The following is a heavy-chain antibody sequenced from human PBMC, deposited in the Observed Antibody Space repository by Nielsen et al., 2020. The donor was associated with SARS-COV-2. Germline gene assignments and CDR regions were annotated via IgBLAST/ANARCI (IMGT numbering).Heavy chain of an antibody. V-gene: IGHV3-48*03. CDR2: ISSSGSTI. J-gene: IGHJ6*02. D-gene: IGHD3-3*01. CDR1: GFTFSSYE. Sequence: GESLKISCAASGFTFSSYEMNWVRQAPGKGLEWVSYISSSGSTIYYADSVKGRFTISRDNAKNSLYLQMNSLRAEDTAVYYCARDHPKGPSYYDFWGMDVWGQGTTVTVSS. CDR3: ARDHPKGPSYYDFWGMDV.